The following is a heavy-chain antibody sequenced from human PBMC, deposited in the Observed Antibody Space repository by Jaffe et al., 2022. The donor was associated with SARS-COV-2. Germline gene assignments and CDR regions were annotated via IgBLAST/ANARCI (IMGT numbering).Heavy chain of an antibody. J-gene: IGHJ4*02. V-gene: IGHV4-61*02. Sequence: QVQLQESGPGLVKPSQTLSLTCTVSGGSISSGSYYWSWIRQPAGKGLEWIGRIYTSGSTNYNPSLKSRVTISVDTSKNQFSLKLSSVTAADTAVYYCAREGVYYDSSGYYESQYYFDYWGQGTLVTVSS. CDR1: GGSISSGSYY. CDR2: IYTSGST. CDR3: AREGVYYDSSGYYESQYYFDY. D-gene: IGHD3-22*01.